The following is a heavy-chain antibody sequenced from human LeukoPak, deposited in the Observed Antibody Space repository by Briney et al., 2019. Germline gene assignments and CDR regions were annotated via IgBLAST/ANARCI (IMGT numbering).Heavy chain of an antibody. D-gene: IGHD3-10*02. CDR3: AELGITMIGGV. CDR1: GFTFSTYF. V-gene: IGHV3-21*01. Sequence: GGSLRLSCAASGFTFSTYFMNWVRQAPGKGLEWVSSISGDSSSIYYADSVKGRFTISRDNAKNSLCLQMNSLRAEDTAVYYCAELGITMIGGVWGKGTTVTISS. J-gene: IGHJ6*04. CDR2: ISGDSSSI.